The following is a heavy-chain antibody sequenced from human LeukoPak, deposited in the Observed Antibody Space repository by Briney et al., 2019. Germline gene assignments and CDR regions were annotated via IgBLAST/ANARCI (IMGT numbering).Heavy chain of an antibody. V-gene: IGHV3-74*01. J-gene: IGHJ4*02. CDR2: TRGDGSMT. CDR1: EFTFSAYW. CDR3: ARENLAAAADY. D-gene: IGHD6-25*01. Sequence: PGGSLRLSCAASEFTFSAYWMHWVRQAPGKGLVWVSRTRGDGSMTNYADSVKGRFTISRGNAKNTLYLQMNSLRLEDTAVYYCARENLAAAADYWGQGTVVTVSS.